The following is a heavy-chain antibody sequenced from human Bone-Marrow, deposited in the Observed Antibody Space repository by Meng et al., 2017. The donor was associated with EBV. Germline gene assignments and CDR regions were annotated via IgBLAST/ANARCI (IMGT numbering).Heavy chain of an antibody. Sequence: GPGTLKPSQTLSLPCAVSDDSIHSVGYYWSWTRQPPGKGLEWIGYIYYSSSTYYTPSLKTRLTISLDTSKSQFSLKLYSVTAADTAMYYCARAGRGYGDFEYYFDYWGQGTLVTVSS. CDR1: DDSIHSVGYY. D-gene: IGHD4-17*01. J-gene: IGHJ4*02. CDR3: ARAGRGYGDFEYYFDY. V-gene: IGHV4-30-4*01. CDR2: IYYSSST.